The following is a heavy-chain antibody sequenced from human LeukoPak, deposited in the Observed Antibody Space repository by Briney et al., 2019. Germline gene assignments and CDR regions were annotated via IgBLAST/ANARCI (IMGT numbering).Heavy chain of an antibody. CDR1: GFTFRSYW. Sequence: QPGGSLRLSCAASGFTFRSYWMHWVRQAPGKGLVWVSRTNRDGSGTSYADSVKGRFTISRDNTRNTLYLQMNSLRAVDTAVYYCATDLDTAMQYWGQGTLVTVSP. V-gene: IGHV3-74*01. D-gene: IGHD5-18*01. J-gene: IGHJ4*02. CDR2: TNRDGSGT. CDR3: ATDLDTAMQY.